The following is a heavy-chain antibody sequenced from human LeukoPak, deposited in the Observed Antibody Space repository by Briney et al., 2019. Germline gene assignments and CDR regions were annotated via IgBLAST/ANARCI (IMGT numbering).Heavy chain of an antibody. CDR2: ISGSGIST. CDR1: GFTFTGYA. CDR3: TKADDCESNTYRAQVFQN. V-gene: IGHV3-23*01. D-gene: IGHD3-16*01. J-gene: IGHJ1*01. Sequence: GGSLRLSRADYGFTFTGYALKWVRQAPGKGLEWVSVISGSGISTYNADSVKGRFTISRDNSKNTLYLQMNSLRAEDTAVYHCTKADDCESNTYRAQVFQNWGQGTLVTVSS.